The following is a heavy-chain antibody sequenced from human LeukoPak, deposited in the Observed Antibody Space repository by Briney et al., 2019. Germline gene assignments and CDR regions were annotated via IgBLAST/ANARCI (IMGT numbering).Heavy chain of an antibody. V-gene: IGHV4-30-4*08. CDR3: ASRVIHYCSSTSCFRARFDP. CDR1: GGSISSGDYY. J-gene: IGHJ5*02. CDR2: INHSGST. Sequence: PSQTLSLTCTVSGGSISSGDYYWSWIRQPPGKGLEWIGEINHSGSTNYNPSLKSRVTISVDTSKNQFSLKLSSVTAADTAVYYCASRVIHYCSSTSCFRARFDPWGQGTLATVSS. D-gene: IGHD2-2*01.